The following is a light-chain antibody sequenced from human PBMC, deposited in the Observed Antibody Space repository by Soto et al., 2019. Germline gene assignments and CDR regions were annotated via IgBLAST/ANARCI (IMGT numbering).Light chain of an antibody. CDR1: QSISNS. V-gene: IGKV3-15*01. J-gene: IGKJ2*01. CDR2: GAS. CDR3: QQYNNWPPRT. Sequence: EIVMTQSPASLSVSPGETATLSCRASQSISNSLAWYQQKPGQAPSLLIYGASTRATGIPARFSGSGSATEFTLTISSLQSEDYALYYCQQYNNWPPRTFGQGTKLEIK.